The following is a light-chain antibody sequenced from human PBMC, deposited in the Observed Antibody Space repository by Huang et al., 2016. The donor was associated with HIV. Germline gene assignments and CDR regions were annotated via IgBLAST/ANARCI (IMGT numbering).Light chain of an antibody. V-gene: IGKV3-11*01. CDR2: DAS. Sequence: EIVLTQSPATLSLSPGERATLSCRASQSISSYLAWYQQKPGQAPRRLIYDASDRASGVPARFSGSGAGTDFTLTISSLEPEDCAVYYCQQRSNWPPEGTFGQGTKVEIK. CDR1: QSISSY. CDR3: QQRSNWPPEGT. J-gene: IGKJ1*01.